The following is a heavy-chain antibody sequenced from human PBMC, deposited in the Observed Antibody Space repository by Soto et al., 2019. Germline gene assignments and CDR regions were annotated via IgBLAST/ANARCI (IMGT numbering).Heavy chain of an antibody. CDR1: GYIFTTYW. D-gene: IGHD2-21*01. J-gene: IGHJ4*02. CDR3: ARVSLKFVHPYHSVF. CDR2: IYPGDSDT. V-gene: IGHV5-51*01. Sequence: GESLKISCKGSGYIFTTYWIGWVRQMPGKGLEWMGIIYPGDSDTRYSPSFQGQVTISADNSISTAYLQWGSLKASDTAMYYCARVSLKFVHPYHSVFWGQGTLVTVSS.